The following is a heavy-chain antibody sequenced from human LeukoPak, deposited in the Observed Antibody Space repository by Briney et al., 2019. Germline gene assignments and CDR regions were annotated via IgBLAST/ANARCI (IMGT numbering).Heavy chain of an antibody. D-gene: IGHD6-6*01. CDR2: VYYSGST. Sequence: SETLSLTCTVSGGSISSYYWSWIRQPPGKGLEWLGYVYYSGSTNYNPSLKSRVTISVDTSKNQFSLKLSSVTAADTAVYYCARGIAARRAYFDYWGQGTLVTVSS. CDR1: GGSISSYY. V-gene: IGHV4-59*01. CDR3: ARGIAARRAYFDY. J-gene: IGHJ4*02.